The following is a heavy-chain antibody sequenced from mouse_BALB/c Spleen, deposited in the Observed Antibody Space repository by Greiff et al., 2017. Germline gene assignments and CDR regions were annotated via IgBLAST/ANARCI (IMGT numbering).Heavy chain of an antibody. J-gene: IGHJ4*01. V-gene: IGHV14-3*02. CDR1: GFNIKDTY. CDR2: IDPANGNT. D-gene: IGHD2-1*01. Sequence: VQLQQSGAELVKPGASVKLSCTASGFNIKDTYMHWVKQRPEQGLEWIGRIDPANGNTKYDPKFQGKATITADTSSNTAYLQLSSLTSEDTAVYYCARRCYYGNYYALDYWGQGASVTVSS. CDR3: ARRCYYGNYYALDY.